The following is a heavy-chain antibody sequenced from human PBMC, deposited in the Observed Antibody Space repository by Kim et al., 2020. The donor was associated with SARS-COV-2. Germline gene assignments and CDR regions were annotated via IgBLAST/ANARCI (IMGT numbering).Heavy chain of an antibody. D-gene: IGHD4-4*01. J-gene: IGHJ5*02. Sequence: SETLSLTCSVSGDSISDYYWSWIRQPPGKVLEWIGYIHYSGSTNNNPSLKSRVTISVDTSKNQFSLKLRSVTAADTAILYGARGMRFTITLDLLGQGTL. CDR3: ARGMRFTITLDL. V-gene: IGHV4-59*01. CDR2: IHYSGST. CDR1: GDSISDYY.